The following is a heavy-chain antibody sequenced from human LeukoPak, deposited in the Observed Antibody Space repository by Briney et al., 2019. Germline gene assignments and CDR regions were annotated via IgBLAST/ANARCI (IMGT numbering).Heavy chain of an antibody. D-gene: IGHD2-2*01. V-gene: IGHV3-30*18. CDR3: AKIPKGGYFDY. CDR1: GFTFSSYG. CDR2: ISYDGSNK. Sequence: SLRLSCAASGFTFSSYGMHWVRQAPGKGLEWVAVISYDGSNKYYADSVKGRFTISRDNSKNTLSLQMNSLRAEDTAVYYCAKIPKGGYFDYWGQGTLVTVSS. J-gene: IGHJ4*02.